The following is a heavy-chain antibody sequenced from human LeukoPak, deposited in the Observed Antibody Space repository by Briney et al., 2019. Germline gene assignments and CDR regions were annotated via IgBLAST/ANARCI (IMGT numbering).Heavy chain of an antibody. V-gene: IGHV4-59*08. CDR2: IYYIGST. CDR3: ARHSGSSWYYFDY. J-gene: IGHJ4*02. Sequence: SSETLPLTCTVSGGSISGYYWSWIRQPPGKGLEWIGYIYYIGSTNYNPSLKSRVTISVDTPKNQFSLKLSSVTAADTAVYYCARHSGSSWYYFDYWGQGTLVTVSS. D-gene: IGHD6-13*01. CDR1: GGSISGYY.